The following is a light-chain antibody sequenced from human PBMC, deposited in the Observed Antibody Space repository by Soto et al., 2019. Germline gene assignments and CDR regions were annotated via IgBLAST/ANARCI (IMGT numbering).Light chain of an antibody. CDR2: DAA. V-gene: IGKV1-9*01. Sequence: DIQMTQSPSSLSESVVDRVTITFRASPAIASFLAWYQQKPGTAPKLLIYDAATLQSGVPSRFSGSRSGTEYTLTIGSLQPEDFATYYCQHYNSYGTCGQGTKGDIK. CDR3: QHYNSYGT. CDR1: PAIASF. J-gene: IGKJ1*01.